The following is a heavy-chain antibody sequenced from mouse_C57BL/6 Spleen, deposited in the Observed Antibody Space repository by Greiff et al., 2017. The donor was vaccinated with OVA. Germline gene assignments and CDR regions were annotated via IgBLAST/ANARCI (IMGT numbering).Heavy chain of an antibody. D-gene: IGHD1-1*01. CDR3: ARWEFITTVADY. CDR1: GYTFTDYY. CDR2: IYPGSGNT. J-gene: IGHJ2*01. Sequence: VQLQESGAELVRPGASVKLSCKASGYTFTDYYINWVKQRPGQGLEWIARIYPGSGNTYYNEKFKGKATLTAEKSSSTAYMQLSSLTSEDSAVYFCARWEFITTVADYWGQGTTLTVSS. V-gene: IGHV1-76*01.